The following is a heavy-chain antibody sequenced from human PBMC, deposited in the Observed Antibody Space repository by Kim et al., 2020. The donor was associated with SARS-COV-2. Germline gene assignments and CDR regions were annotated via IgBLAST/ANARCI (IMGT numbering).Heavy chain of an antibody. D-gene: IGHD3-10*01. V-gene: IGHV4-34*01. CDR2: INHSGST. CDR1: GGSFSGYY. Sequence: SETLSLTCAVYGGSFSGYYWSWIRQPPGKGLEWIGEINHSGSTNYNPSLKSRVTISVDTSKNQFSLKLSSVTAADTAVYYCALITMVRGLPFDYWGQGTLVTVSS. J-gene: IGHJ4*02. CDR3: ALITMVRGLPFDY.